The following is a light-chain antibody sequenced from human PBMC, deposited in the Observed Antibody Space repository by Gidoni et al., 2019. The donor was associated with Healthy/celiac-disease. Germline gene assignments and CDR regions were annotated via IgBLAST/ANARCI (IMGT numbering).Light chain of an antibody. CDR3: QQSYSTPRST. V-gene: IGKV1-39*01. CDR2: AAS. Sequence: DIQTTQTPSDLSASVGDSVTITCRASQSISSYLNWYQQKPGKAPKLLIYAASSLQSGVPSRFSGSGSGTDFTLTISSLQPEDFATYYCQQSYSTPRSTFGGGTKVEIK. J-gene: IGKJ4*01. CDR1: QSISSY.